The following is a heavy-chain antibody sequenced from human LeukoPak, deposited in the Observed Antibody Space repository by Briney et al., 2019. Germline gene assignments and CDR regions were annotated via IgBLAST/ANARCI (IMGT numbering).Heavy chain of an antibody. CDR3: TRDVVTEGYNYLVQFDY. CDR2: ISAYSGNT. D-gene: IGHD5-24*01. CDR1: GYTFTRYG. J-gene: IGHJ4*02. V-gene: IGHV1-18*01. Sequence: GASVKVSCKASGYTFTRYGLSRVRQTPGQGLEWMGWISAYSGNTNYAQNLQGRVTMTTDTYTSPAYMALRRLRYDGTAVYLLTRDVVTEGYNYLVQFDYWGQGTLVTVSS.